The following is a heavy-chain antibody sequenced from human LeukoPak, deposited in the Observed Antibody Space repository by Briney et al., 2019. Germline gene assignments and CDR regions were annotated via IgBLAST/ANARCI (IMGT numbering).Heavy chain of an antibody. CDR3: ARHKRIAAAGNPGGY. V-gene: IGHV4-59*08. CDR2: IYYSGST. J-gene: IGHJ4*02. Sequence: SETLSLTCTVSGGSISSYYWSWIRQPPGKGLEWIGYIYYSGSTNYNPSLKSRVTISVDTSKNQFSLKLSSVTAADTAVYYCARHKRIAAAGNPGGYWGQGTLVTVSS. CDR1: GGSISSYY. D-gene: IGHD6-13*01.